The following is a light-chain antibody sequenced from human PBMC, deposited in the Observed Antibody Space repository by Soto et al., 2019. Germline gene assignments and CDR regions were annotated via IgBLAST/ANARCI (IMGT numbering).Light chain of an antibody. Sequence: QSALTQPASVSGSPGQSITISCTGTSSDAGNYNLVSWYQQHPGKAPKLMIYEGSKRPSGVSNRFSGSKSGNTASLTISGLQAEDEADYYCCSYAGSRSYVFGTGTKVTVL. CDR2: EGS. CDR3: CSYAGSRSYV. V-gene: IGLV2-23*01. J-gene: IGLJ1*01. CDR1: SSDAGNYNL.